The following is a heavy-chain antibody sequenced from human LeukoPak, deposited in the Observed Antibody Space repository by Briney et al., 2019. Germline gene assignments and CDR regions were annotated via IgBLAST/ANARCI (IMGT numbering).Heavy chain of an antibody. D-gene: IGHD2-2*01. Sequence: PGGSLRLSCAASGFSFDSYEMNWVRQAPGKGLEWVSGINWSGGSTGYADPLRGRFTISRDNAKNSLYLQMDSLRAEDTALYYCARAPITSPFYFDYWGQGTLVTVSS. CDR3: ARAPITSPFYFDY. J-gene: IGHJ4*02. CDR2: INWSGGST. CDR1: GFSFDSYE. V-gene: IGHV3-20*04.